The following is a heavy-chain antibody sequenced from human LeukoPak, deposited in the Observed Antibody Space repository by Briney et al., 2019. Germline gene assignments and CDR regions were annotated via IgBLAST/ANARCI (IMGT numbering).Heavy chain of an antibody. CDR3: ARDSGYSSSWYSANWFDP. CDR1: GYTFTSYG. CDR2: ISAYNGNT. J-gene: IGHJ5*02. V-gene: IGHV1-18*01. Sequence: TSVKVSCKASGYTFTSYGISWVRQAPGQGLEWMGWISAYNGNTNYAQELQGRVTMTTDTSTSTAYMELRSLRSDDTAVYYCARDSGYSSSWYSANWFDPWGQGTLVTVSS. D-gene: IGHD6-13*01.